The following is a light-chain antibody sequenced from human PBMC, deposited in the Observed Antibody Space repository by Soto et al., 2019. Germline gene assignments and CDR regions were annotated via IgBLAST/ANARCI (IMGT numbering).Light chain of an antibody. CDR1: KSFRSN. J-gene: IGKJ3*01. Sequence: EIVLTQSPATLSLSPGERPTLSCRASKSFRSNLAWYQQKPGQAPRLLIYDASNRATGIPARFSGSGSGTDFTLTISSLEPEDFAVYYCQQRSNWPPLFTFGPGTKVDIK. V-gene: IGKV3-11*01. CDR2: DAS. CDR3: QQRSNWPPLFT.